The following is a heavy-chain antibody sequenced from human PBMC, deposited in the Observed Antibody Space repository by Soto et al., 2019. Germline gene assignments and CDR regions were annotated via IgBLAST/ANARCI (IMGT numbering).Heavy chain of an antibody. D-gene: IGHD1-26*01. V-gene: IGHV1-2*02. CDR1: GDTFTANY. CDR2: INPKSGGT. Sequence: QVQLVQSGAEVKKPGASVKVSCKASGDTFTANYIHWVRQAPGQGLEWMGWINPKSGGTKYPQKFQGRVAMTRDTSLSTVYMTLTSLTSDDTAVYYCARDLAKGGGSAGFDSWGQGTLVTVSS. J-gene: IGHJ4*02. CDR3: ARDLAKGGGSAGFDS.